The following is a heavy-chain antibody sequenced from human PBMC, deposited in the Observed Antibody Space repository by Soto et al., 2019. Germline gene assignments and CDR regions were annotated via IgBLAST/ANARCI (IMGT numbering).Heavy chain of an antibody. J-gene: IGHJ4*02. V-gene: IGHV1-69*02. CDR2: IIPILGIA. CDR3: ASQSPWGSYRPPLSY. Sequence: ASVKVSCKASGGTFSSYTISWVRQAPGQGLEWMGRIIPILGIANYAQKFQGRVTMTTDTSTSTAYMELRSLRSDDTAVYYCASQSPWGSYRPPLSYWGQGTLVTVSS. D-gene: IGHD3-16*02. CDR1: GGTFSSYT.